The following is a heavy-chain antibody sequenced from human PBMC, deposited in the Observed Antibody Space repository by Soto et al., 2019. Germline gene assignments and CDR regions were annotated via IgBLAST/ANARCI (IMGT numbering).Heavy chain of an antibody. Sequence: AASVKVSCKASGYTFTSYYMNWVRQAPGQGLEWLGIINPSGGYTTYAQNFQARLTISADKSTSTAYMELSSLTSDDTAMYFCARGPLVVLNYFESWGQGTLVTVSS. V-gene: IGHV1-46*01. J-gene: IGHJ4*02. CDR1: GYTFTSYY. CDR3: ARGPLVVLNYFES. CDR2: INPSGGYT.